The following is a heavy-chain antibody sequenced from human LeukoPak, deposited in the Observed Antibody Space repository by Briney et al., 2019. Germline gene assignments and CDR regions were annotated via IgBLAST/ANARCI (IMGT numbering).Heavy chain of an antibody. CDR3: ARDLFGVVTSDDAFDI. V-gene: IGHV3-53*01. J-gene: IGHJ3*02. CDR1: GFTVSSNY. Sequence: GGSLRLSSAASGFTVSSNYMSWVRQAPGKGLEWVSVIYSGGSTYYADSVKGRFTISRDNSKNTLYLQMNSLRAEDTAVYYCARDLFGVVTSDDAFDIWGQGTMVTVSS. CDR2: IYSGGST. D-gene: IGHD3-3*01.